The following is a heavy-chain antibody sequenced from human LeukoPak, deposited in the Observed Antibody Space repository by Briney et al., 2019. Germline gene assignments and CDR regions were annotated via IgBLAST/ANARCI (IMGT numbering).Heavy chain of an antibody. D-gene: IGHD2-15*01. Sequence: GGSLRLSCAASGFTFRSYWMHWVRQAPGKGLVWVSRINTDGSSTSYADSVKGRFTISRDNAKNTLYLQMNSLRAEDTALYYCAKDLLGYCSGGSCYAFDIWGQGTMVTVSS. J-gene: IGHJ3*02. V-gene: IGHV3-74*01. CDR3: AKDLLGYCSGGSCYAFDI. CDR2: INTDGSST. CDR1: GFTFRSYW.